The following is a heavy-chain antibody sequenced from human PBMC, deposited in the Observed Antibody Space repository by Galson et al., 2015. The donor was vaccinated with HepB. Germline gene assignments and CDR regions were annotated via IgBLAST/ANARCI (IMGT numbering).Heavy chain of an antibody. CDR3: AKRRGTFASRYCFDH. J-gene: IGHJ4*02. Sequence: LRLSCAASGFTFSSYAMGWVRQAPGKGLKWVSSIGGSFSSVSDYPGSPYYADSVKGRFTVSRDNSKSTLFLHMSSLRAEDTAMYYCAKRRGTFASRYCFDHWGQGTPVTVSS. CDR2: IGGSFSSVSDYPGSP. D-gene: IGHD3-16*01. CDR1: GFTFSSYA. V-gene: IGHV3-23*01.